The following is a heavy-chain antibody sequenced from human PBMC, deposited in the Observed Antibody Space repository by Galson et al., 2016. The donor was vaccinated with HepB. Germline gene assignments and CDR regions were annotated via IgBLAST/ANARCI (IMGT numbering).Heavy chain of an antibody. V-gene: IGHV3-53*01. D-gene: IGHD1-1*01. J-gene: IGHJ4*02. CDR2: IYGGGDT. Sequence: LRLSCAASGFSVSNNYMRWVRQAPGKGLEWVSVIYGGGDTFYSDSVKGRFTISRDNSKNTLFLQMNSLRAEDTAVYYCARTTLDYLDHWGQGALVTVSS. CDR1: GFSVSNNY. CDR3: ARTTLDYLDH.